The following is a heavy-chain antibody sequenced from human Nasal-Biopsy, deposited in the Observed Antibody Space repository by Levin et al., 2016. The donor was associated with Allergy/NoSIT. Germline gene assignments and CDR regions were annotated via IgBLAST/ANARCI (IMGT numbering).Heavy chain of an antibody. CDR2: MNPHTGNT. V-gene: IGHV1-8*01. D-gene: IGHD1-7*01. Sequence: ASVKVSCKTSGYTFTTYDIEWVRQAAGQGLEWMGWMNPHTGNTGYAQKFQGRITMTRDTSTNTAFMEVRGLRFEDSAVYFCARVRGTGSTPLDFWGQGTLVTVSS. CDR1: GYTFTTYD. CDR3: ARVRGTGSTPLDF. J-gene: IGHJ4*02.